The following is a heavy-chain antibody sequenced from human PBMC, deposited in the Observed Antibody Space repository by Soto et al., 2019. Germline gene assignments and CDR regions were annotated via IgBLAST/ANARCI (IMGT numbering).Heavy chain of an antibody. Sequence: QVQLVESGGGLVKPGGSLRLSCAASGFSFSDYYMSWIRQAPGKGLEWVSYISSSGSVIYTADSVKGRFTLSRDNAKHSLYLQMNSLRAEDTAVYYCAVTDLNGPSRPYYFDYWGQGTLVSVSS. D-gene: IGHD2-21*01. J-gene: IGHJ4*02. CDR3: AVTDLNGPSRPYYFDY. CDR2: ISSSGSVI. CDR1: GFSFSDYY. V-gene: IGHV3-11*01.